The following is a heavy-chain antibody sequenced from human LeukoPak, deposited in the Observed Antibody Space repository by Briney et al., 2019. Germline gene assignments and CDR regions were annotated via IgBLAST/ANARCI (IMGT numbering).Heavy chain of an antibody. J-gene: IGHJ4*02. Sequence: PSETLSLTCTVSGGSISSGDSYWRWIRQPPGKGLEWIGYIYYSGSTYYNPSLKSRVTISVDTSKNQFSLKLSSVTAADTAVYYCVREIDRHFDYWGQGTLVTVSS. CDR3: VREIDRHFDY. CDR1: GGSISSGDSY. CDR2: IYYSGST. V-gene: IGHV4-30-4*01.